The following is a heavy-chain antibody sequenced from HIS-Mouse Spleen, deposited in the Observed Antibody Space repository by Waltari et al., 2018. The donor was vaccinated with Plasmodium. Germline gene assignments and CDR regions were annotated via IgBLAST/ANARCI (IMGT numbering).Heavy chain of an antibody. CDR2: ISYDGSNK. CDR3: ACHGGSSFDY. V-gene: IGHV3-30-3*01. CDR1: GFTFSSYA. Sequence: QVQLVESGGGVVQPGRSLRLSCAASGFTFSSYAMHWVRQAPGKGLEWVAVISYDGSNKYAADSVKGRFTISRDNSKNTLYLQMNSLRAEDTAVYYCACHGGSSFDYWGQGTLVTVSS. D-gene: IGHD4-17*01. J-gene: IGHJ4*02.